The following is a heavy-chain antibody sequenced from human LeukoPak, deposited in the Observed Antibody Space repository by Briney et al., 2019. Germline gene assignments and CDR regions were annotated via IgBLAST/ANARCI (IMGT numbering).Heavy chain of an antibody. J-gene: IGHJ4*02. D-gene: IGHD3-16*02. CDR3: ANIVSNY. CDR1: GYSISSGYY. Sequence: SETLSLTCAVSGYSISSGYYWGWIRQPPGKGPEWIGSIYHSGSTYYNPSLKSRVTISVDTSKNQFSLKLSSVTAADTAVYYCANIVSNYWGQGTLVTVSS. V-gene: IGHV4-38-2*01. CDR2: IYHSGST.